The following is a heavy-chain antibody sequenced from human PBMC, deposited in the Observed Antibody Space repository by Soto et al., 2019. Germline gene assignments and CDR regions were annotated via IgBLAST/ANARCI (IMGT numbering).Heavy chain of an antibody. CDR2: IKSKTDGGTT. CDR3: TTDEPGGWNDAFDI. CDR1: GFTFSNAW. Sequence: GGSLRLSCAASGFTFSNAWMSWVRQAPGKGLEWVGRIKSKTDGGTTDYAAPVKGRFTISRDDSKNTLYLQMNSLKTEDTAVYYCTTDEPGGWNDAFDIWGQGTMVTVSS. J-gene: IGHJ3*02. V-gene: IGHV3-15*01. D-gene: IGHD6-19*01.